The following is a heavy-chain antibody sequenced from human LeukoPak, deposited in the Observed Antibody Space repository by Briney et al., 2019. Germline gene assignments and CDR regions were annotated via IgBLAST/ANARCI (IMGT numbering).Heavy chain of an antibody. D-gene: IGHD3-22*01. CDR3: AFQREYYYDSSGYYSH. CDR2: INPNSGGT. CDR1: GYTFTGYY. V-gene: IGHV1-2*06. Sequence: AAVKVSCKASGYTFTGYYMHWVRQAPGQGLEWMGRINPNSGGTNYAQKFQGRVTMTRDTSISTAYMELSRLRSDDTAVYYCAFQREYYYDSSGYYSHWGQGTLVTVSS. J-gene: IGHJ4*02.